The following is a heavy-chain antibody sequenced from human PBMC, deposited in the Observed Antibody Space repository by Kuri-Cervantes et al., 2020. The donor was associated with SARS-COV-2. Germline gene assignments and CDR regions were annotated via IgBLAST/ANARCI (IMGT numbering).Heavy chain of an antibody. CDR2: VSYDGINK. J-gene: IGHJ4*02. CDR3: ARGLGGSYYFGFDY. CDR1: GFTFSSYA. D-gene: IGHD1-26*01. Sequence: GESLKISCAASGFTFSSYAMSWVRQAPGKGLEWVAVVSYDGINKYYADSVKGRFTISRDNSKNTLYLQMNSLRAEDTAVYYCARGLGGSYYFGFDYWGQGTLVTVSS. V-gene: IGHV3-30-3*01.